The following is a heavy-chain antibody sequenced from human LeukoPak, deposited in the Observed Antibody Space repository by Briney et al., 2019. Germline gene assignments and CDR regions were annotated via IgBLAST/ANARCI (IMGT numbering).Heavy chain of an antibody. CDR3: ARQQWLVLGGNWFDP. D-gene: IGHD6-19*01. Sequence: PSETLSLTCTVSGGSISSYYWSWIRQPPGKGLEWIGYIYYSGSTNYNPSLKSRVTISVDTSKNQFSLKLSSVTAADTAVYYCARQQWLVLGGNWFDPWGQGTLVTVSS. J-gene: IGHJ5*02. CDR2: IYYSGST. CDR1: GGSISSYY. V-gene: IGHV4-59*01.